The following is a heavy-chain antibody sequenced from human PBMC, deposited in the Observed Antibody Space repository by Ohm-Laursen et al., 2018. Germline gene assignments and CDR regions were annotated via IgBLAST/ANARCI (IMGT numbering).Heavy chain of an antibody. CDR3: AITRTTLRYFDL. CDR1: GFTFSSYA. CDR2: ISGSGGST. Sequence: GSLRLSCAASGFTFSSYAMNWVRQAPGKGLEWVSAISGSGGSTYYADSVKGRFTTSRDNSKNTLYLQMSSLGGEDTAVYYCAITRTTLRYFDLWGRGTLVTVSS. J-gene: IGHJ2*01. V-gene: IGHV3-23*01. D-gene: IGHD1-1*01.